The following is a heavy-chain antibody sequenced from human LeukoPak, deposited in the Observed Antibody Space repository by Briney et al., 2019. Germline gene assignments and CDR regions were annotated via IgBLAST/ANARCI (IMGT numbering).Heavy chain of an antibody. CDR1: GFTFSSYG. V-gene: IGHV3-30*18. J-gene: IGHJ6*02. CDR3: AKVEGSYYYYGMDV. CDR2: ISYDGSNK. Sequence: PGGSLRLSCAASGFTFSSYGMHWVRQAPGKGLEWVAVISYDGSNKYYADSVKGRFTISRDNSKNTLYLQMNSLRAEDTAVYYCAKVEGSYYYYGMDVWGQGTTVTVTS.